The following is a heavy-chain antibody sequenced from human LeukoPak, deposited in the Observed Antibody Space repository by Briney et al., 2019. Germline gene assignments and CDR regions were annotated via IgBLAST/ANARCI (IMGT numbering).Heavy chain of an antibody. CDR3: ASIITTMVRGVIPLDY. CDR1: GFTFSSYS. J-gene: IGHJ4*02. D-gene: IGHD3-10*01. V-gene: IGHV3-21*01. Sequence: PGGSLRLSCAASGFTFSSYSMNWVRQAPGKGLEWVSSISSSSSYIYYADSVKGRFTISRDNAKNSLYLQMNSLRAEDTAVYYCASIITTMVRGVIPLDYWGQGTLVTVSS. CDR2: ISSSSSYI.